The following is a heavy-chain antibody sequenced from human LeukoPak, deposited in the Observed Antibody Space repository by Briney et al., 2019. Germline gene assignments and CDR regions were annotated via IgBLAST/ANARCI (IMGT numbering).Heavy chain of an antibody. CDR2: ICGSGGCT. CDR1: GFTFNTYA. CDR3: AKTTVGYSSGRYPGWPADC. D-gene: IGHD6-19*01. Sequence: GGSLRLSCEASGFTFNTYAIYWVRQAPGKGLEWVSGICGSGGCTYYADSVKGRFTISRDNSKNAVYLQMNSLTADDTAVYYCAKTTVGYSSGRYPGWPADCWGQGTLVTVSS. V-gene: IGHV3-23*01. J-gene: IGHJ4*02.